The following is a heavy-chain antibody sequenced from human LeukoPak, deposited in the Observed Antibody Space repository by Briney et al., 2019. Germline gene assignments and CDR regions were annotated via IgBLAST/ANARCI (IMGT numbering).Heavy chain of an antibody. D-gene: IGHD3-10*01. V-gene: IGHV4-30-4*07. Sequence: SETLSLTCTVSGGSISSSTYSWSWIRQPPGKGLEWIGYIYYSGTTYYNPSLKSRVTISVDTSKNQFSLKLSSVTAADTAVYYCARDGTYYYAFDIWGQGTMVTVSS. CDR3: ARDGTYYYAFDI. CDR1: GGSISSSTYS. CDR2: IYYSGTT. J-gene: IGHJ3*02.